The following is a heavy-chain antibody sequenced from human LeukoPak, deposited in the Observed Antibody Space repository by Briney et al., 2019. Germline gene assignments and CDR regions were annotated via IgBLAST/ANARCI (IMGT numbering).Heavy chain of an antibody. V-gene: IGHV4-59*01. Sequence: PSETLSLTCTVSGGSISSYYWSWIRQPPGKGLEWIGYIYYSGSTNYNPSLKSRVTISVDMSKNQFSLKLSSVTAADTAVYYCARDLGWFDPWGQGTLVTVSS. D-gene: IGHD7-27*01. CDR2: IYYSGST. J-gene: IGHJ5*02. CDR3: ARDLGWFDP. CDR1: GGSISSYY.